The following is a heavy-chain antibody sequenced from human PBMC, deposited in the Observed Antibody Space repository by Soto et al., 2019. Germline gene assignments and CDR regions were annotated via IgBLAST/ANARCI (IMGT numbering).Heavy chain of an antibody. CDR2: VYYSGST. Sequence: ELLSLSCTVSDGCVSSPTYDWGWVRQPPGKGLQWIGNVYYSGSTFYNPSLKSRVTVSIDTSKNQFSLSLGALTASDTAVYYCARVLTGSRAFDFWGQRAVVTVSS. CDR1: DGCVSSPTYD. D-gene: IGHD1-20*01. J-gene: IGHJ4*02. V-gene: IGHV4-39*01. CDR3: ARVLTGSRAFDF.